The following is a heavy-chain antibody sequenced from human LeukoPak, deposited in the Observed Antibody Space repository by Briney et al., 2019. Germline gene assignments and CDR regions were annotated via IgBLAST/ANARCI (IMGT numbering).Heavy chain of an antibody. CDR3: ARGSRLSYDSLTGYHH. CDR2: ISAYNGNT. V-gene: IGHV1-18*01. J-gene: IGHJ4*02. Sequence: ASVKVSCKASGYTFTSYGISWVRQAPGQGLEWMGWISAYNGNTNYAQKLQGRVTMTTDTSTSTAYMELRSLRSDDTAVYYCARGSRLSYDSLTGYHHWGQGTLVTVSS. D-gene: IGHD3-9*01. CDR1: GYTFTSYG.